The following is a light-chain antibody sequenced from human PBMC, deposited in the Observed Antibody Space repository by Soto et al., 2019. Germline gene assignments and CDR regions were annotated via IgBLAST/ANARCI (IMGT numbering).Light chain of an antibody. CDR2: LGS. CDR1: QILLHSNGYNY. V-gene: IGKV2-28*01. J-gene: IGKJ5*01. CDR3: MKAQQTPIT. Sequence: DIVMTQSPLSLPVTPGEPASISCRSSQILLHSNGYNYLDWYLQKPGQSPQILIYLGSNRSYGVTDRFSGGRSGTDFTLNISRVEAEDVGVYYCMKAQQTPITFGQGTRLEIK.